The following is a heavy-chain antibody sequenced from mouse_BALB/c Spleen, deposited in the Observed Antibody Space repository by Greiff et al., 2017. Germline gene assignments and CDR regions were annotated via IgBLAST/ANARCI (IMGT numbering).Heavy chain of an antibody. J-gene: IGHJ4*01. V-gene: IGHV1S137*01. D-gene: IGHD2-1*01. CDR3: ARQGGNYEGYYAMDY. CDR1: GYTFTDYA. CDR2: ISTYYGDA. Sequence: QVQLKQSGAELVRPGVSVKISCKGSGYTFTDYAMHWVKQSHAKSLEWIGVISTYYGDASYNQKFKGKATMTVDKSSSTAYMELARLTSEDSAIYYCARQGGNYEGYYAMDYWGQGTSVTVSS.